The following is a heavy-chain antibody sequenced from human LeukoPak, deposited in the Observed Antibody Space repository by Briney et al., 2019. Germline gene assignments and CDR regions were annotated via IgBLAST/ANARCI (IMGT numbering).Heavy chain of an antibody. Sequence: KASETLSLTCTVSGGSISSYYWSWIRQPPGKGLEWIVYIYYSGSTNYNPSLKSRVTISVDTSKNQFSLKLSSVTAADTAVYYCARWGEYGSGSYYNQVPNWFDPWGQGTLVTVSS. CDR1: GGSISSYY. J-gene: IGHJ5*02. CDR3: ARWGEYGSGSYYNQVPNWFDP. V-gene: IGHV4-59*01. D-gene: IGHD3-10*01. CDR2: IYYSGST.